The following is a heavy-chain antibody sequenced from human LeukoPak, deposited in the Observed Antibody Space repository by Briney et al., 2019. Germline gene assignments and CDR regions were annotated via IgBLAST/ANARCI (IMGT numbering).Heavy chain of an antibody. Sequence: PGGSLRLSCAASGFTFSSYAMSWVRQAPGKGLEGVSGISANGDTTKYADSVKGRFTISRDNSKNTVFLHMNSLRADDTAVYYCAKEGRIAAGTGDYFDYWGQGTLVTVSS. CDR1: GFTFSSYA. CDR2: ISANGDTT. D-gene: IGHD6-13*01. V-gene: IGHV3-23*01. CDR3: AKEGRIAAGTGDYFDY. J-gene: IGHJ4*02.